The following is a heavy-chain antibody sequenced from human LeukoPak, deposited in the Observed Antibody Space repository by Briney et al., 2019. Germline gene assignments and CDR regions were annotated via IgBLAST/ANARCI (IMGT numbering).Heavy chain of an antibody. CDR2: ISSRGGST. J-gene: IGHJ4*02. Sequence: PGGSLRLSCAASGITFTTHAMNWVRQAPGKGLEWVSVISSRGGSTYYADSVKGRFTISRDNSKNTLYLQINSLRVEDTAVYYCARDWGSGWYFDYWGQGTLVTVSS. D-gene: IGHD6-19*01. CDR1: GITFTTHA. V-gene: IGHV3-23*01. CDR3: ARDWGSGWYFDY.